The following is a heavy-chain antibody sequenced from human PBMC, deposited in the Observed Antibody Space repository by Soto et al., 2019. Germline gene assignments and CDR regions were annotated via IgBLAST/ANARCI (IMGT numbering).Heavy chain of an antibody. CDR1: GYTFTSYG. CDR3: AREDCTNGVCYLGDY. J-gene: IGHJ4*02. D-gene: IGHD2-8*01. Sequence: GASVKVSFKASGYTFTSYGISWVRQAPGQGLEWMGWISADNGNTNYAQKFQGRVTMTTDTSTSTAYMELRSLRSDDTAVYYCAREDCTNGVCYLGDYWGQGTLVTVSS. V-gene: IGHV1-18*01. CDR2: ISADNGNT.